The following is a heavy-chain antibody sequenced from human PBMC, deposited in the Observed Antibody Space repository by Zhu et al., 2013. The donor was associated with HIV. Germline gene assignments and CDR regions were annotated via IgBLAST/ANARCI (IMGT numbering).Heavy chain of an antibody. CDR1: GFTFSNYN. J-gene: IGHJ4*02. D-gene: IGHD1-26*01. CDR3: ARDGTALDY. CDR2: ISFDGNNK. V-gene: IGHV3-30-3*01. Sequence: VQLVESGGGVVQPGRSLRLSCAASGFTFSNYNMHWVRQAPGKGLEWMAVISFDGNNKYYADSVKGRFTISRDNSKNTLYLQMNSLRAEDTAVYYCARDGTALDYWGQGTLVTVSS.